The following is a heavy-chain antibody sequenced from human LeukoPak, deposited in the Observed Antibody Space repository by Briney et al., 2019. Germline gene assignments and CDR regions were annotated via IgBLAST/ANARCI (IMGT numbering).Heavy chain of an antibody. V-gene: IGHV3-7*01. D-gene: IGHD3-22*01. CDR2: IKQDGSEK. CDR1: GFTFSSYW. Sequence: GGSLRLSCAASGFTFSSYWMSWARQAPGKGLEWVANIKQDGSEKYYVDSVKGRFTISRDNAKNSLYLQMNSLRAEDTAVYYCARDHHYYDSRASSLYWGQGTLVTVSS. CDR3: ARDHHYYDSRASSLY. J-gene: IGHJ4*02.